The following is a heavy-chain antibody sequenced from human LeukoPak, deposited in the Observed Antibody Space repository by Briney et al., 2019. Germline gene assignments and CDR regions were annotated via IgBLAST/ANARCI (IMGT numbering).Heavy chain of an antibody. J-gene: IGHJ4*02. CDR1: GYTFTSYG. CDR3: ARVGHIVLMVYARNFDY. D-gene: IGHD2-8*01. Sequence: ASVKVSCKASGYTFTSYGISWVRQAPGQGLEWMGWISAYNGNTNYAQKLQGRVTMTTDTSTSTAYMELRSLRSDDTAVYYCARVGHIVLMVYARNFDYWGQGTLVTVSS. V-gene: IGHV1-18*01. CDR2: ISAYNGNT.